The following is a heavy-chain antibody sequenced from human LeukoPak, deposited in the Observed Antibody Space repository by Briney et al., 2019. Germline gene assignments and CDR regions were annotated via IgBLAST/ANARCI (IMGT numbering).Heavy chain of an antibody. D-gene: IGHD3-3*01. CDR1: GFTLSSYT. CDR3: ARGGNYDFWSGYQYYFDY. Sequence: TGGSLRLSCAVSGFTLSSYTMNWVRQAPGKGLEWVSSITGRSTYIYYADSVKGRFTISRDNSKNTLYLQMNSLRTEDTAVYYCARGGNYDFWSGYQYYFDYWGQGTLVTVSS. V-gene: IGHV3-21*01. J-gene: IGHJ4*02. CDR2: ITGRSTYI.